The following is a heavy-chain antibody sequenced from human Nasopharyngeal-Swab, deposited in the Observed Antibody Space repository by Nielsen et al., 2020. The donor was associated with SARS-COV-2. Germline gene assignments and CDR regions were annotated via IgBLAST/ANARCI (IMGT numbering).Heavy chain of an antibody. D-gene: IGHD2-15*01. J-gene: IGHJ5*02. Sequence: SVKVSCKASGDTFSSSAITWVRQAPGQGLEWMGGIILMFGTADYAQKFQGRVTITADRSTSTAYMEMNSLRAEDTAVYYCARERVAWIVVVVAGREFDPWGQGTLVTVSS. V-gene: IGHV1-69*06. CDR3: ARERVAWIVVVVAGREFDP. CDR2: IILMFGTA. CDR1: GDTFSSSA.